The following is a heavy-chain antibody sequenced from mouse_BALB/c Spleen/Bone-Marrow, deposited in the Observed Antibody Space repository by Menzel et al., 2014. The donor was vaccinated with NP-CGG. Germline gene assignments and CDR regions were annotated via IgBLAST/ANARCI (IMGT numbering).Heavy chain of an antibody. CDR2: ISNGGGST. J-gene: IGHJ2*01. Sequence: EVHLVESGGGLVQPGGSLKLSCAASGFTFSSYTMSWVRQTPEKRLDWVAYISNGGGSTYYPDTVKGRFTISRDNAKNTLYLQMSSLKSEDTAMYYCARGGNWEDFDYWGQGTTLTVSS. CDR1: GFTFSSYT. CDR3: ARGGNWEDFDY. D-gene: IGHD4-1*01. V-gene: IGHV5-12-2*01.